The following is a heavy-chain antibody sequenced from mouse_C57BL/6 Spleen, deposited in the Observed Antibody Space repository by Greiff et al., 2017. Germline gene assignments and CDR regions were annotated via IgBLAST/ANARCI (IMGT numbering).Heavy chain of an antibody. CDR3: TRGVSHAPFSY. CDR2: IAPETGGN. V-gene: IGHV1-15*01. CDR1: GYTFTDYE. J-gene: IGHJ3*01. Sequence: QVQLQQSGAELVRPGASVTLSCKASGYTFTDYEMPWVKQTPVHGLEWIGAIAPETGGNDYNQKFKGKAILTADKSYRTAYIELRSLTSEDSAVYYYTRGVSHAPFSYWGQGTLVTVSA.